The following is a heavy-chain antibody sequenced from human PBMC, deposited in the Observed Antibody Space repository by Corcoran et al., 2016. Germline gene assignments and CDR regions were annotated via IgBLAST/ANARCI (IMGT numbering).Heavy chain of an antibody. D-gene: IGHD2-2*01. V-gene: IGHV4-31*03. J-gene: IGHJ3*02. CDR3: ARDAVELGYCSSTSCSGAFDI. CDR2: IYYSGST. Sequence: QVQLQESGPGLMKPSQTLSLTCTVSGGSISSGGYYWSWIRPPPGKGLEWIGYIYYSGSTYYNPSLKSRVTITVDTSKKQFSLKMSSVTAADTAVYYWARDAVELGYCSSTSCSGAFDIWGQGTLVTVSS. CDR1: GGSISSGGYY.